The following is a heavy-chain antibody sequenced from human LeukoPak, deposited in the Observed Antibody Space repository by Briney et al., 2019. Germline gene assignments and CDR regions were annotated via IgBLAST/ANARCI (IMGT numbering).Heavy chain of an antibody. CDR1: GYTFTDYG. V-gene: IGHV1-46*01. D-gene: IGHD4-17*01. CDR3: AREAVTGPYFDY. CDR2: INPSGGST. Sequence: ASVKVSCKASGYTFTDYGINWVRQAPGQGLEWMGIINPSGGSTSYAQKFQGRVTMTRDTSTSTVYMELSSLRSEDTAVYYCAREAVTGPYFDYWGQGTLVTVSS. J-gene: IGHJ4*02.